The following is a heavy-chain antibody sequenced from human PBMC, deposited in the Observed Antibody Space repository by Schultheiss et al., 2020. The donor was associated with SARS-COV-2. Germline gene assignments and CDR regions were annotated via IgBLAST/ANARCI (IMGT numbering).Heavy chain of an antibody. Sequence: SETLSLTCAVYGGSFSGYYWSWIRQPPGKGLEWIGEINHSGSTYYNPSLKSRVTISVDTSKNQFSLKLSSVTAADTAVYYCARRGDYDFWSGYAGGAFDIWGQGTMVTVSS. CDR2: INHSGST. CDR1: GGSFSGYY. D-gene: IGHD3-3*01. J-gene: IGHJ3*02. V-gene: IGHV4-34*01. CDR3: ARRGDYDFWSGYAGGAFDI.